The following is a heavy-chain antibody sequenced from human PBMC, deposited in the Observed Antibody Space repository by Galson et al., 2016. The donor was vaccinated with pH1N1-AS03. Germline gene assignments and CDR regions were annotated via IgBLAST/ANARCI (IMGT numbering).Heavy chain of an antibody. Sequence: SVKVSCKASGYTFTSYGISWVRQAPGQGLEWMGWISGDNGNTNYAQKFQGRVTMTTDTSTSTAYMELRSLRSDDTAVFYCARDLGGGTIKEAYWGQGTLVTVSS. J-gene: IGHJ4*02. CDR2: ISGDNGNT. CDR3: ARDLGGGTIKEAY. D-gene: IGHD1-7*01. V-gene: IGHV1-18*04. CDR1: GYTFTSYG.